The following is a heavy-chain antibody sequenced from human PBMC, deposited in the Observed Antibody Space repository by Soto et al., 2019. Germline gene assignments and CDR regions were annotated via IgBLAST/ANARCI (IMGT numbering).Heavy chain of an antibody. CDR2: ISGSGGST. CDR1: GFTFSSYA. CDR3: AKGDTMVRGVIIMRRYYYSGMDV. D-gene: IGHD3-10*01. J-gene: IGHJ6*02. Sequence: SLRLSCAASGFTFSSYAMSWVRQAPGKGLEWVSAISGSGGSTYYADSVKGRFTISRDNSKNMLYLQMNSLRAEDTAVYYCAKGDTMVRGVIIMRRYYYSGMDVWGQGTTVTVSS. V-gene: IGHV3-23*01.